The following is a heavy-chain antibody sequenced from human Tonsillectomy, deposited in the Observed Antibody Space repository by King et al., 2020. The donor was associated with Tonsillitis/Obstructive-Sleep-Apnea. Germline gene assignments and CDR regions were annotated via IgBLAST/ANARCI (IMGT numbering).Heavy chain of an antibody. CDR2: IYHSGVT. V-gene: IGHV4-4*02. Sequence: QLQESGPGLVKPSGTLSLTCAVSGGSISSSNWWSWVRQPPGKGLGLSGKIYHSGVTDYNPSLTSRVTISVDKSKNHFSLRLSSVTAADTAVYYCARGYCSSPSCHGDDAFDIWGQGTMVTVSS. J-gene: IGHJ3*02. D-gene: IGHD2-2*01. CDR3: ARGYCSSPSCHGDDAFDI. CDR1: GGSISSSNW.